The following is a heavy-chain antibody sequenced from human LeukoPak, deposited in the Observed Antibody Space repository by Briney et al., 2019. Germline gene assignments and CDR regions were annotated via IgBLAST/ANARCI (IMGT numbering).Heavy chain of an antibody. CDR3: AKEGNFFLDI. D-gene: IGHD2/OR15-2a*01. Sequence: GGALRLSCAASGFTFSSYGMHWVRQAPGEGLEWVSFTRYDGSYTYYADFVKGRFTISKDNSKNTLYLHMNSLKPEDTAVYYCAKEGNFFLDIWGQGTLVTVSS. CDR2: TRYDGSYT. CDR1: GFTFSSYG. J-gene: IGHJ3*02. V-gene: IGHV3-30*02.